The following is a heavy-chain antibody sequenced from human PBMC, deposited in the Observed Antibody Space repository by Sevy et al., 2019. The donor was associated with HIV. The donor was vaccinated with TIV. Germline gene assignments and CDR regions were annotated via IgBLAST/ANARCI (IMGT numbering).Heavy chain of an antibody. CDR3: AGDCSSTRCLWGMDV. Sequence: GGSLRLSCAASGFTISRYWMSWVRQAPGKGLEWVANIKVDGSEKYYVDSVKGRFTNSRDNAKNSLYLQMNSLRAEDRAVYYCAGDCSSTRCLWGMDVWGQGTTVTVSS. D-gene: IGHD2-2*01. V-gene: IGHV3-7*03. J-gene: IGHJ6*02. CDR2: IKVDGSEK. CDR1: GFTISRYW.